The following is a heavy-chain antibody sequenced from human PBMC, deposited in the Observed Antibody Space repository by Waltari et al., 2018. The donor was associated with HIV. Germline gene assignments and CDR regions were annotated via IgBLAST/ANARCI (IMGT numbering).Heavy chain of an antibody. D-gene: IGHD3-3*01. CDR3: ARGDYDFWSGRGYYFDY. J-gene: IGHJ4*02. CDR2: INTNSGGT. Sequence: QVQLVQSGAEVKKPGASVKVSCKASGYTFTGYYMHWVRQAPGQGLGWMGWINTNSGGTNYAQKFQGRVTMTRDTSISTAYMELSRLRSDDTPVYYCARGDYDFWSGRGYYFDYWGQGTLVTVSS. V-gene: IGHV1-2*02. CDR1: GYTFTGYY.